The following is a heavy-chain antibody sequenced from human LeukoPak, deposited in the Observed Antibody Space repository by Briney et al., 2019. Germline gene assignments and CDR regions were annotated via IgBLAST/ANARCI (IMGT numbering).Heavy chain of an antibody. D-gene: IGHD1-14*01. V-gene: IGHV3-23*01. CDR2: INESGGRT. CDR1: GFTFSSYT. J-gene: IGHJ4*02. Sequence: GGSLRLSCAAPGFTFSSYTMGWVRQAPGKGPEWVSDINESGGRTYYVDSVKGRFTISRDNSKNTLYLQMNSLRAEDTAIYYCVKAGSKSWYSYWGQGTQVTVSS. CDR3: VKAGSKSWYSY.